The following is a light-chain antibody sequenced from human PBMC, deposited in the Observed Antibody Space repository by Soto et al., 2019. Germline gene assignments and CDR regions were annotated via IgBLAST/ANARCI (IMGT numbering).Light chain of an antibody. J-gene: IGKJ4*01. CDR2: GAS. Sequence: ESVLMPVAAALLLSPGERATLSCRASQSVSSSYLAWYQQKPGQAPRLLIYGASSRATGIPDRFSGSGSGTDFTLTISRLEPEDFAVYYCQQYGSSPLTFGGGTKVDIK. CDR3: QQYGSSPLT. CDR1: QSVSSSY. V-gene: IGKV3-20*01.